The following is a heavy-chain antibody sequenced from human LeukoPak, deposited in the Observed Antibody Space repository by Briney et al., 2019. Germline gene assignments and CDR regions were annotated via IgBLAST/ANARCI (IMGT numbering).Heavy chain of an antibody. J-gene: IGHJ6*02. CDR2: ITNSGNSK. CDR3: ARGGGLDV. D-gene: IGHD3-16*01. CDR1: EFTFSSYS. V-gene: IGHV3-48*04. Sequence: GGSLRLSCAASEFTFSSYSMNWVRQAPGKGLEWVSYITNSGNSKSYADSVKGRFTISRDNAKNSLYLQMSNLRAEDTAVYFCARGGGLDVWGQGATVTVSS.